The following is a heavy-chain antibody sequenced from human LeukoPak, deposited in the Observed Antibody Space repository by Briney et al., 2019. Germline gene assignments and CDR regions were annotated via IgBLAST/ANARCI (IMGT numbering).Heavy chain of an antibody. CDR1: GFHFGGHY. CDR2: INGNGCGI. J-gene: IGHJ4*02. Sequence: GGSLTLSCATPGFHFGGHYMSWLRQPPGKEQEQLPYINGNGCGIAYPHFLKGRFTISRDNARSLLHLQMNTLRVEDTAVYYCVRQAGRAGGQWGQGTLIAVSS. V-gene: IGHV3-11*01. CDR3: VRQAGRAGGQ. D-gene: IGHD3-10*01.